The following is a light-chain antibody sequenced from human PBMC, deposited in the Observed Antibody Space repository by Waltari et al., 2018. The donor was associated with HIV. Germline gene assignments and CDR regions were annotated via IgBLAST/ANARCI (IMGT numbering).Light chain of an antibody. Sequence: SYELTQPPSVSVSPGQTASITCSGDKLKDKYVSWYQEKPCQSHVVVAYQALKRPSGIPERISGSTSGNTATLTISGTQAMDEADYYCQAWDTGTAVFGTGTKVSVL. CDR2: QAL. CDR1: KLKDKY. J-gene: IGLJ1*01. CDR3: QAWDTGTAV. V-gene: IGLV3-1*01.